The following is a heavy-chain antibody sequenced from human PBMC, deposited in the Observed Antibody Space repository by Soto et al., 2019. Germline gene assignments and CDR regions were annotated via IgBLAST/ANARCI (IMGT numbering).Heavy chain of an antibody. CDR2: ISAYNGNT. J-gene: IGHJ6*03. CDR3: AILQYYVFWSGYYWDNNYYYYMXV. D-gene: IGHD3-3*01. Sequence: ASVKVSCKASGYTFTSYGISWVRQAPGQGLEWMGWISAYNGNTNYAQKLQGRVTMTTDTSTSTAYMELRSLRSDDTAVYYCAILQYYVFWSGYYWDNNYYYYMXVWGKGTTVTVSS. CDR1: GYTFTSYG. V-gene: IGHV1-18*01.